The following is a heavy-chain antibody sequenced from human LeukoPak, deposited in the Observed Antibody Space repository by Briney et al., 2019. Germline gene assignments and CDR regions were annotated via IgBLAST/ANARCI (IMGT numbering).Heavy chain of an antibody. J-gene: IGHJ4*02. CDR2: INHSGST. D-gene: IGHD5-18*01. V-gene: IGHV4-34*01. CDR1: GGSLSGYY. Sequence: KPSETLSLTCAVYGGSLSGYYWSWIRQPPGKGLEWIGEINHSGSTNYNPSLKSRVTISVDTSKNQFSLKLSSVTAADTAVYYCARAYTAMAYFDYWGQGTLVTVSS. CDR3: ARAYTAMAYFDY.